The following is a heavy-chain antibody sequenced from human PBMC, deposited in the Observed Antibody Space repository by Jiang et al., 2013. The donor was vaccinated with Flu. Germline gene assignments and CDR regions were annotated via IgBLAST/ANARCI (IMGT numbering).Heavy chain of an antibody. CDR3: GGDGSGSRYAFDL. J-gene: IGHJ3*01. CDR2: IYHSGTT. V-gene: IGHV4-38-2*01. Sequence: LLKPSETLSLTCAVSDYSISSGYFWGWIRRPPGKGLEWVGSIYHSGTTYYNPSLKSRVTISLDTSKNQFSLKLSSVTAADTAVYYCGGDGSGSRYAFDLWGQGTMVTVSS. CDR1: DYSISSGYF. D-gene: IGHD3-10*01.